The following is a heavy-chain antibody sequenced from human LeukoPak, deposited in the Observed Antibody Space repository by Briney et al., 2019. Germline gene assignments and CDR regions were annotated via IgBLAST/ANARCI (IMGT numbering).Heavy chain of an antibody. CDR2: IWYDGSNK. CDR3: AKDDGGSSYFDY. Sequence: GGSLRLSCAASGFTFSSYGMHWVRQAPGKGLEWVAVIWYDGSNKYYADSVKGRFTISRDNSKNTLYLQMNSLRAEDTAVYYCAKDDGGSSYFDYWGQGTLLTVSS. V-gene: IGHV3-33*06. D-gene: IGHD1-26*01. J-gene: IGHJ4*02. CDR1: GFTFSSYG.